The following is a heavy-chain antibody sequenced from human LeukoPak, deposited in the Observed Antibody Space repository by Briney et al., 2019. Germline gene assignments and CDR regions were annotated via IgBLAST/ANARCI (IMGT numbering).Heavy chain of an antibody. CDR2: TYYRSKWYN. CDR3: ARDTSLPRGFTGWFDP. V-gene: IGHV6-1*01. J-gene: IGHJ5*02. Sequence: SQTLSLTCAISGDSVSSNSAAWNWIRQSPSRGLEWLGRTYYRSKWYNDYALSVKSRITINPDTSKNQFSLQLNSVTPEDTAVYYCARDTSLPRGFTGWFDPWGQGTLVTVSS. D-gene: IGHD2-8*02. CDR1: GDSVSSNSAA.